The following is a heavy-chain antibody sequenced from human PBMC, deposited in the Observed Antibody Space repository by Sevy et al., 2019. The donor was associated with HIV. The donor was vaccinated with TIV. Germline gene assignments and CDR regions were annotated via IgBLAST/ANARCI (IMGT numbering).Heavy chain of an antibody. Sequence: SETLSLTCAVYGGSFSGYYWSWIRQPPGKGLEWIGENNQSASTNYNPSINSRVTISVDTSKNQFSLKLSSVTAADTAVYYCARSPLPYSAKEWGQRTLVTVSS. D-gene: IGHD6-13*01. CDR1: GGSFSGYY. J-gene: IGHJ4*02. CDR2: NNQSAST. CDR3: ARSPLPYSAKE. V-gene: IGHV4-34*01.